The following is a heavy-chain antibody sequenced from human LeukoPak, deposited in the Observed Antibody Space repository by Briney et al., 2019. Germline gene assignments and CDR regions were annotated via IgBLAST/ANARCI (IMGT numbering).Heavy chain of an antibody. D-gene: IGHD1-26*01. J-gene: IGHJ4*02. Sequence: GGSLRLSCAASGFTLSNYWMNWVRQAPGKGLEWVANMKHDGTGKSYVDSVKGRFTISRDDAKNSLYLQMNSLGAEDTARYYCARSPYSGSYGPFDYWGQGTLVTVSS. CDR3: ARSPYSGSYGPFDY. CDR1: GFTLSNYW. V-gene: IGHV3-7*04. CDR2: MKHDGTGK.